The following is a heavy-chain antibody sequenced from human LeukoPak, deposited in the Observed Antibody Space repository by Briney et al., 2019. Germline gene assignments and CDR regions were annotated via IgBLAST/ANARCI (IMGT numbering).Heavy chain of an antibody. J-gene: IGHJ4*02. V-gene: IGHV3-23*01. D-gene: IGHD3-3*01. CDR2: ISARGIST. CDR1: GFTFSSSA. CDR3: AKSFDFSNGHSPILTPFDS. Sequence: PGGSLTLSCAASGFTFSSSAMSWVRQAPGKGLEWVSSISARGISTYYADSVKGRFTISRDNSKNTLYLQMNSLRGDDIGVYYCAKSFDFSNGHSPILTPFDSWGQGTLVSVSS.